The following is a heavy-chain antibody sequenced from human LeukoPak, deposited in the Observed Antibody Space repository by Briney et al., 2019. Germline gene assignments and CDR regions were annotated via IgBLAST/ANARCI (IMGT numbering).Heavy chain of an antibody. Sequence: GGSLRLSCAASGFTFSTYGMHWVRQAPGKELEWVALISNDGSNKYYAESVKGRFTISRDNSKNTLYLQMNSLRAEDTAIYYCAKEYSTSWSPGAYWGQGTLVTVSS. D-gene: IGHD6-13*01. CDR1: GFTFSTYG. CDR2: ISNDGSNK. V-gene: IGHV3-30*18. CDR3: AKEYSTSWSPGAY. J-gene: IGHJ4*02.